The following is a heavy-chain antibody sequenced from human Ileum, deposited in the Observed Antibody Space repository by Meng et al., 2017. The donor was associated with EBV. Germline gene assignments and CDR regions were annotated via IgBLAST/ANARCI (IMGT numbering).Heavy chain of an antibody. CDR2: TIPRFGRA. D-gene: IGHD4-23*01. CDR3: TSLSPGSNDIY. Sequence: VHQGQAGAEVKEAGSAVKVSSKTSGGFGGIFSNYVSNWVRSAHGQGFEWMGVTIPRFGRANYAQKFQDRVTITADTSTSTAYMEMSGLRSADTAIYYCTSLSPGSNDIYWGQGTLVTVSS. J-gene: IGHJ4*02. CDR1: GGFGGIFSNYV. V-gene: IGHV1-69*06.